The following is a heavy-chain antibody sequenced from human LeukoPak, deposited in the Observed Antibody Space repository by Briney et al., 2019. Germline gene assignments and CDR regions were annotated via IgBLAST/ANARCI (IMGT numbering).Heavy chain of an antibody. CDR2: IKQDGSEK. Sequence: GRSLRLSCAASGFTFSSYGMHWVRQAPGKGLEWVANIKQDGSEKYYVDSVKGRFTISRDNAKNSLYLQMNSLRAEDTAVYYCARTRITMIVGLASRFDYWGQGTLVTVSS. CDR3: ARTRITMIVGLASRFDY. CDR1: GFTFSSYG. J-gene: IGHJ4*02. D-gene: IGHD3-22*01. V-gene: IGHV3-7*01.